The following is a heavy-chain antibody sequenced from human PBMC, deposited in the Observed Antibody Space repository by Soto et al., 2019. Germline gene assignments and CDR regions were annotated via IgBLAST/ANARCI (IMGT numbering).Heavy chain of an antibody. V-gene: IGHV4-31*03. CDR2: IYYSGST. D-gene: IGHD4-4*01. CDR1: SGSISSGGYY. Sequence: PSETLSLTCTVSSGSISSGGYYWSWIRQHPGKGLEWIGDIYYSGSTYYNRSLKSRVTISLDTSKNQFSLKLSSVTAADTAVYYCARGDDYSNPINLDYWGQGTRVTAPQ. J-gene: IGHJ4*02. CDR3: ARGDDYSNPINLDY.